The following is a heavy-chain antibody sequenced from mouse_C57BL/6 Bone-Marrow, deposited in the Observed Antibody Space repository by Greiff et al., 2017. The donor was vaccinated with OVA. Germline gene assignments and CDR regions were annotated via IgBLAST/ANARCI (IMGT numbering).Heavy chain of an antibody. CDR2: IHPNSGST. CDR3: ARKRSPYYFDY. Sequence: VQLQQPGAELVKPGASVKLSCKASGYTFTSYWMHWVKQRPGQGLEWIGMIHPNSGSTNYNEKFKSKATLTVEKSSSTVYMQLSSLTSEDSAVYYCARKRSPYYFDYWGQGTTLTVSS. V-gene: IGHV1-64*01. J-gene: IGHJ2*01. CDR1: GYTFTSYW. D-gene: IGHD6-2*01.